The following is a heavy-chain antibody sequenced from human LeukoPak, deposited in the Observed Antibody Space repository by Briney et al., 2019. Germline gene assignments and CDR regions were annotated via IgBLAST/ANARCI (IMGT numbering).Heavy chain of an antibody. CDR3: AKIIVSAGTGY. D-gene: IGHD6-13*01. J-gene: IGHJ4*02. CDR2: IGGSGSTT. CDR1: GFTFSSSA. Sequence: PGGSLRLSCAASGFTFSSSAMSWARQSPGKGLEWVSAIGGSGSTTYYADSVNGRFTIYRDNSKNTVYLQMNSLRAEDTAVYYCAKIIVSAGTGYWGQGTLVTVSS. V-gene: IGHV3-23*01.